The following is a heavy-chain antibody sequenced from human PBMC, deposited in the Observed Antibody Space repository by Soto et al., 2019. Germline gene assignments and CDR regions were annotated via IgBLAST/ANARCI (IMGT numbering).Heavy chain of an antibody. J-gene: IGHJ5*02. CDR1: GGSISSGGYY. CDR3: ARAHSYSNLNWFDP. Sequence: QVQLQESGPGLVKPSQTLSVTCTVSGGSISSGGYYWSWIRQHPGKGLEWIGYIYYSGSTYYNPSLKSRVTISVDTSKNQFSLKLSSVTAADTAVYYCARAHSYSNLNWFDPWGQGTLVTVSS. CDR2: IYYSGST. D-gene: IGHD2-21*01. V-gene: IGHV4-31*03.